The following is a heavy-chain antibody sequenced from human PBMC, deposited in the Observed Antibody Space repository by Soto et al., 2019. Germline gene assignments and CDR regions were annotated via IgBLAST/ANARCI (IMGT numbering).Heavy chain of an antibody. J-gene: IGHJ4*02. V-gene: IGHV3-11*01. Sequence: GGSLTLSCAASGFTFSDYYMSWIRQAPGKGLEWVSYISSSGSTIYYADSVKGRFTISRDNAKNSLYLQMNSLRAEDTAVYYCAGGEKYSSSNDYWGQGTLVTVSS. D-gene: IGHD6-6*01. CDR1: GFTFSDYY. CDR3: AGGEKYSSSNDY. CDR2: ISSSGSTI.